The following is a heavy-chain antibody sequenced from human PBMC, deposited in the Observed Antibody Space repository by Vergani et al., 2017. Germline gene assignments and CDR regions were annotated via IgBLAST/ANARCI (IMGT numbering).Heavy chain of an antibody. CDR3: ARGGVVVPAAIVEYNWFDP. CDR1: GFTFSSYS. J-gene: IGHJ5*02. Sequence: EVQLVESGGGLVKPGGSLRLSCAASGFTFSSYSMNWVRQAPGKGLEWVSSISNSSSYIYYADSVKGRFTISRDNAKNSLYLQMNSLRAEDTAVYYCARGGVVVPAAIVEYNWFDPWGQGTLVTVSS. CDR2: ISNSSSYI. V-gene: IGHV3-21*01. D-gene: IGHD2-2*02.